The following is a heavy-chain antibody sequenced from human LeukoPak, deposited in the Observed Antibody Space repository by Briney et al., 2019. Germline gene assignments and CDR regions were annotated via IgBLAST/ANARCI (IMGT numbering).Heavy chain of an antibody. D-gene: IGHD2-15*01. J-gene: IGHJ6*03. Sequence: GGSLRLSCAASGFTFSSYAMSWVRQAPGKGLEWVSGISGSGGGTYYADSVKGRFAISRDNSKNTLSLQMNSLRAEDTAVYYCAKSGQIYYYYMDVWGKGTTVTVSS. CDR3: AKSGQIYYYYMDV. V-gene: IGHV3-23*01. CDR1: GFTFSSYA. CDR2: ISGSGGGT.